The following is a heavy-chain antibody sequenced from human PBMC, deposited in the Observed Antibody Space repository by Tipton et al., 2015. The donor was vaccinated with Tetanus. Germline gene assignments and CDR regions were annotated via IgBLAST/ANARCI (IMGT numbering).Heavy chain of an antibody. CDR2: ISPFNENA. V-gene: IGHV1-18*01. J-gene: IGHJ5*02. D-gene: IGHD3/OR15-3a*01. Sequence: QLVQSGAEVKKPGASVKVSCKASGYTFTHYGVNWVRQAPGQGLEWMGWISPFNENANYAQKFQGRVTMTTDRSTATVYMDLSSLGFDDRAVYYCGRGGGLGPHQYFVPSGPGALVTVSS. CDR3: GRGGGLGPHQYFVP. CDR1: GYTFTHYG.